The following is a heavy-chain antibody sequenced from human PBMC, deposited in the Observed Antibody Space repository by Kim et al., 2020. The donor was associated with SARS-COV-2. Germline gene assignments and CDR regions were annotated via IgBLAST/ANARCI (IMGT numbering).Heavy chain of an antibody. V-gene: IGHV3-30*04. Sequence: GGSLRLSCTASGFALRSFAIHWVRQTPGKGLEWVAVISYDAKHKYCVESVKDRFTISRDNSKDTVYLQMNSLRTEDPAVYFCARERDASLAHWDFDYWGQGALVTVSS. D-gene: IGHD3-3*02. CDR3: ARERDASLAHWDFDY. J-gene: IGHJ4*02. CDR2: ISYDAKHK. CDR1: GFALRSFA.